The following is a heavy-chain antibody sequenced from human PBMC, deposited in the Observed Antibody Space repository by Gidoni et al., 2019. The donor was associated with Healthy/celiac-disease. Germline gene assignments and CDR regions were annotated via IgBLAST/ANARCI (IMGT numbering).Heavy chain of an antibody. CDR3: AKSHGTYYYYGMDV. J-gene: IGHJ6*02. CDR1: GFPFSSYG. Sequence: QVQLAESGGGVAQPGRSLRLSRASSGFPFSSYGMHWVRQAPGKGLEWVAVISYDGSNKYYADSVKGRFTISRDNSKNTLYLQMNSLRAEDTAVYYCAKSHGTYYYYGMDVWGQGTTVTVSS. V-gene: IGHV3-30*18. CDR2: ISYDGSNK.